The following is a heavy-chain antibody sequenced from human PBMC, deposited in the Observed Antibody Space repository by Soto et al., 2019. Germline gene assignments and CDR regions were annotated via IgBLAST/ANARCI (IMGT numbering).Heavy chain of an antibody. Sequence: EVQLLESGGGLVQPGGSLRLSCAASGFTFSSYAMSWVRQAPGKGLEWVSAISGSGGSTYYADSVKGRFTISRDNSKNTLYLQMNSLRAEDTAVYYYAKDVEWNYIFDIWGQGTMVTVSS. J-gene: IGHJ3*02. CDR2: ISGSGGST. V-gene: IGHV3-23*01. CDR3: AKDVEWNYIFDI. CDR1: GFTFSSYA. D-gene: IGHD1-7*01.